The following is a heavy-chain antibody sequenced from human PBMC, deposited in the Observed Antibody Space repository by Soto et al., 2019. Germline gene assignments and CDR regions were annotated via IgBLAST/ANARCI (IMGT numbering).Heavy chain of an antibody. Sequence: SETLSLTCAVSGYSITSGFYWGWIRRPPGKGLEWIGRIAHNGSTNYNPSLKSRVTISVDTSKNQLSLRLNTVTAADTAVYYCARGGELGYCTGGSCYSFDPWGQGTQVTVSS. V-gene: IGHV4-38-2*01. D-gene: IGHD2-15*01. CDR3: ARGGELGYCTGGSCYSFDP. J-gene: IGHJ5*02. CDR1: GYSITSGFY. CDR2: IAHNGST.